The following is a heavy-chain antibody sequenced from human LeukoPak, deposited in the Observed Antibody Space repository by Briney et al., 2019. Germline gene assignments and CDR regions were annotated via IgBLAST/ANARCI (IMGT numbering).Heavy chain of an antibody. CDR2: ISSSGDST. CDR1: GFTFSSYA. D-gene: IGHD4/OR15-4a*01. J-gene: IGHJ4*02. CDR3: ARGTANLDY. Sequence: GGSLRLSCAASGFTFSSYAMSWVRQAPGKGLEWVSSISSSGDSTNHADSVKGRFTISRDNSKNTLYLQMNSLRAEDTAVYYCARGTANLDYWGQGPLVSVSS. V-gene: IGHV3-23*01.